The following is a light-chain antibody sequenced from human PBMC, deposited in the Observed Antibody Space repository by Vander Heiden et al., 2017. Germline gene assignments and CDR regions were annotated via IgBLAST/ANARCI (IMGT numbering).Light chain of an antibody. J-gene: IGLJ2*01. CDR3: EAWDDSLNGVV. V-gene: IGLV1-44*01. CDR1: TSNIGRNT. CDR2: SDN. Sequence: QPVLTQPLSVSGTPWQSVTITCPGTTSNIGRNTVNWYQQLPGTAPKLLIYSDNKRPSGVPDRFSGSKSGTSASLAISGLQSEDEADYYCEAWDDSLNGVVFGGGTKLTVL.